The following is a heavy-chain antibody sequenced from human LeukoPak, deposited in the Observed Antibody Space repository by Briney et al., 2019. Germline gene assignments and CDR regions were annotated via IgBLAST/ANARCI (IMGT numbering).Heavy chain of an antibody. D-gene: IGHD3-22*01. V-gene: IGHV1-3*01. CDR1: GYTFTSYA. J-gene: IGHJ4*02. CDR2: INAGNGNT. Sequence: ASVKVSCKASGYTFTSYAMHWVRQAPGQRLEWMGWINAGNGNTKYSQKFQVRVTITRDTSASTAYMELSSLRSEDTAVYYCARGNYYFDSSGYYPVPDYWGQGTLVTVSS. CDR3: ARGNYYFDSSGYYPVPDY.